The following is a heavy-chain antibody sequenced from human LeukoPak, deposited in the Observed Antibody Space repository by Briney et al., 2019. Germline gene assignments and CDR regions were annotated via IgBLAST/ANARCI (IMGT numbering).Heavy chain of an antibody. Sequence: GGSLRLSCAASGFTFSSYAMHWVRQAPGKGLEYVSAISSNGGSTYYANSVKGRFIISRDNSKNTLYLQMGSLRAEDMAVYYCAKSSGVRYYDSSGYFDYWGQGTLVTVSS. D-gene: IGHD3-22*01. CDR3: AKSSGVRYYDSSGYFDY. J-gene: IGHJ4*02. CDR1: GFTFSSYA. V-gene: IGHV3-64*01. CDR2: ISSNGGST.